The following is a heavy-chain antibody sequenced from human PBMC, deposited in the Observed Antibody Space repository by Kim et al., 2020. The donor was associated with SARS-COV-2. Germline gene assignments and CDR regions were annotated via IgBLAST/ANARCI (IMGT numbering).Heavy chain of an antibody. J-gene: IGHJ6*02. CDR3: AKASGTIFGVVSPYYYYGMDV. CDR2: ISGSGGST. D-gene: IGHD3-3*02. Sequence: GSLRLSCAASGFTFSSYAMSWVRQAPGKGLEWVSAISGSGGSTYYADSVKGRFTISRDNSKNTLYLQMNSLRAEDTAVYYCAKASGTIFGVVSPYYYYGMDVWGQGTTVTVSS. V-gene: IGHV3-23*01. CDR1: GFTFSSYA.